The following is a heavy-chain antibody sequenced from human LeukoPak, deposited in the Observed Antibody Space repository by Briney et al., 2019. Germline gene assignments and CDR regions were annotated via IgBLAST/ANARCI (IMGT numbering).Heavy chain of an antibody. V-gene: IGHV4-59*01. J-gene: IGHJ4*02. CDR2: MHYSGTT. Sequence: SETLSLTCTVSDGSISDYYWNWLRQSPGKAPEWIGYMHYSGTTNYNPSLKSRVTISLDTSKNQFSLKLSSLTAADTAVYYCARYIAGVGFYYFDYWGQGTLVTVSS. CDR1: DGSISDYY. D-gene: IGHD6-13*01. CDR3: ARYIAGVGFYYFDY.